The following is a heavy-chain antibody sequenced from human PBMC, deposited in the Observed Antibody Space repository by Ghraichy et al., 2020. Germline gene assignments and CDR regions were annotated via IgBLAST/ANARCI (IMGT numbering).Heavy chain of an antibody. CDR3: ARRFCSSTSCSTKHAFDI. D-gene: IGHD2-2*01. CDR1: GYSFPSYW. Sequence: LNISCKGSGYSFPSYWIGWVRQMPGKGLEWMGIIYPGDSDTRYSPSFQGQVTISADRSISTAYLQWTSLKASDTAMYYCARRFCSSTSCSTKHAFDIWGQGTMVTVSS. V-gene: IGHV5-51*01. J-gene: IGHJ3*02. CDR2: IYPGDSDT.